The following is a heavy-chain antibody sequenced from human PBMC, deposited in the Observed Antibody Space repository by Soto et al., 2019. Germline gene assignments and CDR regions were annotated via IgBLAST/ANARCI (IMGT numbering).Heavy chain of an antibody. CDR1: GYSFTSYW. D-gene: IGHD5-18*01. Sequence: GESLKISCKGSGYSFTSYWISWVRQMPGKGLEWMGRIDPSDSYTNYSPSFQGHVTISADKSISTAYLQWSSLKASDTAMYYCASTANVDTAMVYGSVWGQGTMVTVS. J-gene: IGHJ3*01. CDR2: IDPSDSYT. V-gene: IGHV5-10-1*01. CDR3: ASTANVDTAMVYGSV.